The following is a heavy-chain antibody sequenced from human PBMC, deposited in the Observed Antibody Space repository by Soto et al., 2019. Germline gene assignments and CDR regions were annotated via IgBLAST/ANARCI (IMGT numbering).Heavy chain of an antibody. CDR1: GYAFTSYA. CDR3: ARAYSSGWPLDY. D-gene: IGHD6-19*01. CDR2: INAGNGNT. J-gene: IGHJ4*02. Sequence: ASVKVSCKASGYAFTSYAMHWVRQAPGQRLEWMGWINAGNGNTKYSQKFQGRVTITRDTSASTAYMELSSLRSEDTAVYYCARAYSSGWPLDYWGQGTLVTVSS. V-gene: IGHV1-3*01.